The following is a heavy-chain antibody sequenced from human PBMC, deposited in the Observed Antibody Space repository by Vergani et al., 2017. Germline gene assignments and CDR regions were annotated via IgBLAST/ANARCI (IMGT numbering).Heavy chain of an antibody. Sequence: QVQLVESGGGVVQPGRSLRLSCAASGFTFSSYGMHWVRQAPGKGLEWVAVISYDGSNKYYADSVKGRFTISRDNSKNTLYLQMNSLRAEDTAVYYCAKAEQWLVYYMDVWGKGTTVTVSS. J-gene: IGHJ6*03. V-gene: IGHV3-30*18. D-gene: IGHD6-19*01. CDR2: ISYDGSNK. CDR3: AKAEQWLVYYMDV. CDR1: GFTFSSYG.